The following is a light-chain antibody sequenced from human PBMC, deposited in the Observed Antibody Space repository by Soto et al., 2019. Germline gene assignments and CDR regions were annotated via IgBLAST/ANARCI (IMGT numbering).Light chain of an antibody. Sequence: QSVLTQPPSASGTPGQRVTISCSGGSSNIGSNTVNWYQQLPGTAPKLLIYSNNQRPSGVPDRFSGSKSGTSASLAISGLQSEDEADYYCAAWDDSLNGLYVFGTGTKATVL. V-gene: IGLV1-44*01. CDR1: SSNIGSNT. CDR3: AAWDDSLNGLYV. CDR2: SNN. J-gene: IGLJ1*01.